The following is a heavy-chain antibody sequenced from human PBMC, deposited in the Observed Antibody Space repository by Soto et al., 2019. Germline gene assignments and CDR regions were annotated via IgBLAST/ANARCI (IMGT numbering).Heavy chain of an antibody. Sequence: SETLSLTCTASGGSVSSGSYYWSWIRQPPGKGLEWIGYIYYSGSTNYNPSLKSRVTISVDTSKNQFSLKLSSVTAADTAVYYCARDPVSGFDYWGQGTLVTVSS. J-gene: IGHJ4*02. D-gene: IGHD3-10*01. V-gene: IGHV4-61*01. CDR2: IYYSGST. CDR1: GGSVSSGSYY. CDR3: ARDPVSGFDY.